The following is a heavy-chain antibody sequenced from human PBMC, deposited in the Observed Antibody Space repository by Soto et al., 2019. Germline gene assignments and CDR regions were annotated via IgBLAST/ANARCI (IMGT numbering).Heavy chain of an antibody. D-gene: IGHD2-15*01. CDR2: IRGFSPYT. J-gene: IGHJ6*02. Sequence: WGSLRLSCVVSGFTFRTYTMNFFRQSLFKWLEWVSGIRGFSPYTFYAESVKGRFTISRDNAKNSLYLQMNSLGVEDTAVYYCARDRGYDAHDYYYNAMDVWGQGTTVTVSS. CDR1: GFTFRTYT. V-gene: IGHV3-21*01. CDR3: ARDRGYDAHDYYYNAMDV.